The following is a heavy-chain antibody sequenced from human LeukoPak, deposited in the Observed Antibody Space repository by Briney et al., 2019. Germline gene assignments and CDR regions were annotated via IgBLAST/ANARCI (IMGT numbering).Heavy chain of an antibody. CDR3: ARGVGYCSGGSCYRWFDP. Sequence: GSVKVSCKASGYTFTSYDINWVRQATGQGLEWMGWMNPNSGNTGYAQKFQGRVTMTRNTSISTAYMELSSLRSEDTAVYYCARGVGYCSGGSCYRWFDPRGQGTLVTVSS. CDR2: MNPNSGNT. J-gene: IGHJ5*02. CDR1: GYTFTSYD. D-gene: IGHD2-15*01. V-gene: IGHV1-8*01.